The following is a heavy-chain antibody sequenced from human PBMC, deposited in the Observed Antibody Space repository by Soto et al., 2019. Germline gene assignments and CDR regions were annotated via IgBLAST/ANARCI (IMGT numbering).Heavy chain of an antibody. CDR1: GFTFSSYA. CDR2: ISGSGGST. Sequence: GGSLRLSCAASGFTFSSYAMSWVRQAPGKGLEWVSAISGSGGSTYYADSVKGRFTISRDNSKNTLYLQMNSLRAEDTAVYYCANQPGRPLGYCSSTSCYTNPWGQGTLVTVSS. J-gene: IGHJ5*02. V-gene: IGHV3-23*01. CDR3: ANQPGRPLGYCSSTSCYTNP. D-gene: IGHD2-2*02.